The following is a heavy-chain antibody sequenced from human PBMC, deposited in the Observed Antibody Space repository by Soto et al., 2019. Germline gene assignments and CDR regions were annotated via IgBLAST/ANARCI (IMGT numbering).Heavy chain of an antibody. Sequence: GESLKISCKGSGHTFTDYWIGWVRQLPGKGLEWMGIIYPGDSDTRYSPSFQGHVTITVDKSTSTAYLQWNTLKASDTAMYYCARRISSITGTAYFDYWGQGTLVTVSS. CDR2: IYPGDSDT. D-gene: IGHD1-7*01. V-gene: IGHV5-51*01. J-gene: IGHJ4*02. CDR3: ARRISSITGTAYFDY. CDR1: GHTFTDYW.